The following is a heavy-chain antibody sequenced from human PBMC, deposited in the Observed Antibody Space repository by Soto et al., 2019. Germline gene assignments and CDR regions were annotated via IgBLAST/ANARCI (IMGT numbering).Heavy chain of an antibody. Sequence: PGGSLRLSCAASGFTFSSYAMSWVRQAPGKGLEWVSAISGSGGSTYYADSVKCRFTISRDNSKNTLYLQMNSLRAEDTAVYYCAKSEDIVVVPLDYWGQGTLVTVSS. CDR1: GFTFSSYA. CDR3: AKSEDIVVVPLDY. V-gene: IGHV3-23*01. D-gene: IGHD2-2*01. CDR2: ISGSGGST. J-gene: IGHJ4*02.